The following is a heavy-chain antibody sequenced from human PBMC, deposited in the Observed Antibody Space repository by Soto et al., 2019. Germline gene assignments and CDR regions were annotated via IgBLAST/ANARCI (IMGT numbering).Heavy chain of an antibody. Sequence: SETLSLTCAVYGGSFTTYYWSWIRQSPGKGLEWIGEINNIGSTNYNPSLKSRVTISVDTSKNQFSLKLNSVTAADTAVYYCARLYYVSGRPLMDVWGQGTTVTVSS. CDR2: INNIGST. J-gene: IGHJ6*02. V-gene: IGHV4-34*01. CDR1: GGSFTTYY. CDR3: ARLYYVSGRPLMDV. D-gene: IGHD3-10*01.